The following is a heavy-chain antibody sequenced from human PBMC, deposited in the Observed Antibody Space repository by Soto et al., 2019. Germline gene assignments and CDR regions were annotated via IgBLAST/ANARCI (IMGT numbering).Heavy chain of an antibody. Sequence: GGSLRLSCAASGFTFSSYAMSWVRQAPGKGLEWVSAISGSGGSTYYADSVKGRFTISRDNSKNTLYLQMNSLRAEDTAVYYCARHGIAAAGTPYYYYGMDVWGQGTTVTVSS. CDR3: ARHGIAAAGTPYYYYGMDV. J-gene: IGHJ6*02. CDR2: ISGSGGST. CDR1: GFTFSSYA. D-gene: IGHD6-13*01. V-gene: IGHV3-23*01.